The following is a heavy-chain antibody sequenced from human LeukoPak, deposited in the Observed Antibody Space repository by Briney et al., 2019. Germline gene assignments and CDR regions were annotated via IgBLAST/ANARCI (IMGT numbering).Heavy chain of an antibody. V-gene: IGHV3-23*01. CDR2: ISGSGGNT. J-gene: IGHJ6*03. D-gene: IGHD5-18*01. CDR1: GFSFSSHG. CDR3: ARVLRGSSYTPLGYYYYYMDV. Sequence: GSLTLSCAASGFSFSSHGMSWVSQAPGKGLEWVSTISGSGGNTYYADSVKGRFTISRDKSKNTLYLQMNSLRAEATSVSYCARVLRGSSYTPLGYYYYYMDVWGKGTTVTVSS.